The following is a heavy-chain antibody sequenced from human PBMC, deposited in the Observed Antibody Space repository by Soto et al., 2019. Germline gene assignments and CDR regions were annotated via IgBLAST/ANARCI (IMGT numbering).Heavy chain of an antibody. CDR3: ARISYSNLSPN. D-gene: IGHD4-4*01. CDR1: GGSFSGYY. Sequence: SETLSLTCAVYGGSFSGYYWSWIRQPPGKGLEWIGEINHSGSTNYNPSLKSRVTISVDTSKNQFSLKLSSVTAADTAVYYCARISYSNLSPNWGQGTLVTVSS. V-gene: IGHV4-34*01. J-gene: IGHJ4*02. CDR2: INHSGST.